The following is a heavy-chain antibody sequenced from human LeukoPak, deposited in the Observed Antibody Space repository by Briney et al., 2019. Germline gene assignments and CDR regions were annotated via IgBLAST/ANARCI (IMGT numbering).Heavy chain of an antibody. D-gene: IGHD3-22*01. Sequence: SETLSLTCAVYGGSFSGYYWSWIRQPPGKGLEWIGEINHSGSTNYYPSLMSRVTISVDTSKNQFSLKLSNVTAADTAVYYCCGGRSSQQYYYDSSGYYYDYWGQGTLVTVSS. CDR1: GGSFSGYY. J-gene: IGHJ4*02. CDR2: INHSGST. CDR3: CGGRSSQQYYYDSSGYYYDY. V-gene: IGHV4-34*01.